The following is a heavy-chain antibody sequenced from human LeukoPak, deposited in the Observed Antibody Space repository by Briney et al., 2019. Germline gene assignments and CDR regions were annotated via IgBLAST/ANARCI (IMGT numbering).Heavy chain of an antibody. J-gene: IGHJ4*02. CDR3: ASNVDTATRAY. V-gene: IGHV3-48*03. CDR2: ISSSGSTI. Sequence: GGSLRLSCAASGFTFSSSEMNWVRQAPGKGLEWVSYISSSGSTIYYADSVKGRFTISRDNAKNSLYLQMNSLRAGDTAVYYCASNVDTATRAYWGQGTLVTVSS. CDR1: GFTFSSSE. D-gene: IGHD5-18*01.